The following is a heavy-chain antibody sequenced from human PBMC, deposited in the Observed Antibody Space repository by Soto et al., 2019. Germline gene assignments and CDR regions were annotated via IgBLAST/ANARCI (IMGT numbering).Heavy chain of an antibody. V-gene: IGHV3-30*18. D-gene: IGHD2-15*01. J-gene: IGHJ6*02. Sequence: GGSLRLSCVASGFTFSSYGMHWVRQAPGKGLEWGAVISYDGSNKYYADSVKGRFTISRDNSKNTLYLQMNSLRAEDTAVYYCAKALYCSGGSCYGLNYYYGLDVWGQGTTVTVSS. CDR3: AKALYCSGGSCYGLNYYYGLDV. CDR1: GFTFSSYG. CDR2: ISYDGSNK.